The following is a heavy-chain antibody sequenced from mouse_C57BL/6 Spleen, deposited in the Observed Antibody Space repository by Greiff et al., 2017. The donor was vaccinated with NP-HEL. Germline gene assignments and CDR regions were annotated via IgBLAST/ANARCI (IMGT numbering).Heavy chain of an antibody. Sequence: VQLQESGPELVKPGASVKISCKASGYAFSSSWMNWVKQRPGKGLEWIGRIYPGDGDTNYNGKFKGKATLTADKSSSTAYMQLSSLTSEDSAVYFCARSYSNYFFAYWGQGTLVTVSA. CDR1: GYAFSSSW. CDR2: IYPGDGDT. CDR3: ARSYSNYFFAY. D-gene: IGHD2-5*01. J-gene: IGHJ3*01. V-gene: IGHV1-82*01.